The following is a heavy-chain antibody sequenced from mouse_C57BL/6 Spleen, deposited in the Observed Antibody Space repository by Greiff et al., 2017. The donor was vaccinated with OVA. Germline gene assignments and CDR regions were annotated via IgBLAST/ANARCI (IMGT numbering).Heavy chain of an antibody. CDR1: GYSITSGYY. Sequence: DVKLQESGPGLVKPSQSLSLTCSVPGYSITSGYYWNWIRQFPGNKLEWMGYISYDGSNNYNPSLKNRISITRDTSKNQFFLKFNSVTTEDTATYYCARGGNWAWFAYWGQGTLVTVSA. CDR3: ARGGNWAWFAY. CDR2: ISYDGSN. V-gene: IGHV3-6*01. D-gene: IGHD4-1*01. J-gene: IGHJ3*01.